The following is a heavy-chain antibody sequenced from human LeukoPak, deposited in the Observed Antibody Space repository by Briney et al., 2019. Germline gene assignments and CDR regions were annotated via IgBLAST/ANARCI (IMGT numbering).Heavy chain of an antibody. CDR1: GYTFTGYY. CDR3: ARKSLGYCSSTSCYGSMDV. Sequence: ASVKVSCKASGYTFTGYYMHWVRQAPGQGLEWMGWINPNSGGTNYAQKFQGRVTMTRDTSISTAYTELSRLRSDDTAVYYCARKSLGYCSSTSCYGSMDVWGKGTTVTVSS. CDR2: INPNSGGT. J-gene: IGHJ6*03. V-gene: IGHV1-2*02. D-gene: IGHD2-2*01.